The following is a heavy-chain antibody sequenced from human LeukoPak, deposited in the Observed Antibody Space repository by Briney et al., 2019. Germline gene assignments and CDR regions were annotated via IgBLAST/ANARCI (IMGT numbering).Heavy chain of an antibody. CDR1: GSPFSTYW. CDR3: ARDKMVGATRFEY. J-gene: IGHJ4*02. CDR2: INQDGSER. V-gene: IGHV3-7*01. D-gene: IGHD1-26*01. Sequence: PGGSLRLSCAASGSPFSTYWMSWVRQAPGKGLEWVANINQDGSERHYVDSVKDRFTISRDNAKNSVYLQMNSLRVEDAAVYYCARDKMVGATRFEYWGQGTLVTVSS.